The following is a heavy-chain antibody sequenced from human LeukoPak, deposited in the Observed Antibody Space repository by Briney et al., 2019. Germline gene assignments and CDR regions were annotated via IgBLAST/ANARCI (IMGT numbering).Heavy chain of an antibody. V-gene: IGHV3-30*04. J-gene: IGHJ6*04. Sequence: GGSLRLSCAASGFTFSSYAMHWVRQAPGKGLEWVAAISYDGSNKYYADSVKGRFTISRDNSKNTLYLQMNSLRAEDTAVYYCARAQLEGPVGVLYYGMDVWGKGTTVTVSS. D-gene: IGHD1-1*01. CDR2: ISYDGSNK. CDR3: ARAQLEGPVGVLYYGMDV. CDR1: GFTFSSYA.